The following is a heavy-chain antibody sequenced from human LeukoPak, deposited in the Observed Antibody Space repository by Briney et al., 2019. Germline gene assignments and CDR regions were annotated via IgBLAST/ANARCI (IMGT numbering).Heavy chain of an antibody. CDR2: IDPSDSYT. CDR1: GYSFTSYW. V-gene: IGHV5-10-1*01. D-gene: IGHD5-12*01. CDR3: ARQYSGYDYYFDY. Sequence: TGESLKISCKGSGYSFTSYWISWVRQMPGKRLEWMGRIDPSDSYTKYNPSFQGHITISADKSSSTAYLHWSSLKASDTAMYYCARQYSGYDYYFDYWGQGILVTVSS. J-gene: IGHJ4*02.